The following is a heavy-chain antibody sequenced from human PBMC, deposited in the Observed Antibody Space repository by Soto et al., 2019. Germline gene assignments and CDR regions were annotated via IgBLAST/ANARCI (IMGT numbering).Heavy chain of an antibody. CDR2: IYYSGST. D-gene: IGHD3-22*01. Sequence: TLSLTRTVSGGSIISVGYFWSWIRQPPGKGLEWNGYIYYSGSTYYNPSLKSRVTISKDTSKNQFSLKLSSVTAADTAVYYCARDVKGYYYFDYWGQGALVTVSS. V-gene: IGHV4-30-4*01. CDR1: GGSIISVGYF. J-gene: IGHJ4*02. CDR3: ARDVKGYYYFDY.